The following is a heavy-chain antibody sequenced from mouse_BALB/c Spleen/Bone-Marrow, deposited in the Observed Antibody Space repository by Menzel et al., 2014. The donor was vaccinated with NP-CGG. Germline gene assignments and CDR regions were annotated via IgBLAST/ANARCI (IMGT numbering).Heavy chain of an antibody. CDR3: VRRDYYGSTYGFDY. D-gene: IGHD1-1*01. J-gene: IGHJ2*01. Sequence: QVQLQQSGPELVKPGASVKISCKASGYSLTSYYIHWVKQRPGQGLEWIGWIFPRNGSTKYNEKFKGKATLTADTSSSTAYMQLSSLTSEDSAVYFCVRRDYYGSTYGFDYWGQGTTLTVSS. V-gene: IGHV1-66*01. CDR1: GYSLTSYY. CDR2: IFPRNGST.